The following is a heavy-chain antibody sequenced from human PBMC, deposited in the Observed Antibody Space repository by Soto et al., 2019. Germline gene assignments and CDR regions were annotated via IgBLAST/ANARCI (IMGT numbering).Heavy chain of an antibody. CDR1: GYTFNTFG. Sequence: QLVQSGAEVKRPGASVKVSCKASGYTFNTFGISWVRQAPGQGPEWMGCISGDNGKRDYSRKLQGRITLTTDPXXXXXXXXXXXXXXXXXXXXXXXXXXXXXXXXXXXXGQGTLVTVSS. J-gene: IGHJ4*02. V-gene: IGHV1-18*01. CDR2: ISGDNGKR. CDR3: XXXXXXXXXXXXX.